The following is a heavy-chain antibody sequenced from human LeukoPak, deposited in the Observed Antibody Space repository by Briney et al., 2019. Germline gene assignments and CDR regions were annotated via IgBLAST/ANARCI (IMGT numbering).Heavy chain of an antibody. Sequence: GESLKISCKGSGYRFTSYWIGWVRQMPGKGLEWMGIIYPGDSDTRYSPSFQGQVPISAAKSISTANLQGSGLKAPDTAMYYCARPFQSYSSSPYYFAYWGQGTLVTVSS. CDR1: GYRFTSYW. J-gene: IGHJ4*02. D-gene: IGHD6-6*01. CDR3: ARPFQSYSSSPYYFAY. CDR2: IYPGDSDT. V-gene: IGHV5-51*01.